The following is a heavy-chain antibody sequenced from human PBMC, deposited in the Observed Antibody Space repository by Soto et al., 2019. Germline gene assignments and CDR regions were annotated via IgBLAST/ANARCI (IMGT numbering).Heavy chain of an antibody. CDR3: ARRRITGTYYYYYYGMDV. J-gene: IGHJ6*02. CDR1: GYSFTSYW. D-gene: IGHD1-20*01. Sequence: GESLKISCKGSGYSFTSYWISWVRQMPGKGLEWMGRIDPSDSYTNYSPSFQGHVTISADKSISTAYLQWSSLKASDTAMYYCARRRITGTYYYYYYGMDVWGQRTTVTVSS. V-gene: IGHV5-10-1*01. CDR2: IDPSDSYT.